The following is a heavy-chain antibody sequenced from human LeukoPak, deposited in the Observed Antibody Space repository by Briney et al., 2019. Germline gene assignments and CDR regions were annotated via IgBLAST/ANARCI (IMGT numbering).Heavy chain of an antibody. D-gene: IGHD1-26*01. CDR3: ARDGAATFSDY. V-gene: IGHV4-4*07. CDR1: GGSISSHY. J-gene: IGHJ4*02. Sequence: ETLSLTCIVSGGSISSHYWSWTRQSAGKGLEYIGRVYAGGSTDYSPSVQSRVTMSVDTSKNQFSLKLTSVTAADTAIYYCARDGAATFSDYWGQGTLVTVSS. CDR2: VYAGGST.